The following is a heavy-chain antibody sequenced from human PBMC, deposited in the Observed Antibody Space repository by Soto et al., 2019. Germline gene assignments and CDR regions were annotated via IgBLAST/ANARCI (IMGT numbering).Heavy chain of an antibody. Sequence: GASVKVSCKASGYTFTSYGISWVRQAPGQGLEWMGWISAYNGNTNYAQKLQGRVTMTTDTSTSTAYMELRSLRSDDTAVYYCAREEGIYCSSTSCYADPFIIYGMDVWGQGTTVTVS. V-gene: IGHV1-18*01. D-gene: IGHD2-2*01. J-gene: IGHJ6*02. CDR3: AREEGIYCSSTSCYADPFIIYGMDV. CDR1: GYTFTSYG. CDR2: ISAYNGNT.